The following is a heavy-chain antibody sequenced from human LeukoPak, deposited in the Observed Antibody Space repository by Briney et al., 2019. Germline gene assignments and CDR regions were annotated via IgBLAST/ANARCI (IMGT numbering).Heavy chain of an antibody. CDR2: ISSSGSTI. Sequence: GGSLRLSCAASGFTFSSYEMNWVRQAPGKGLEWVSYISSSGSTIYYADSVKGRFTISRDNAKNSLYLQMNSLRAEDTALYYCARVASNYDFDYWGQGTLVTVSS. CDR1: GFTFSSYE. J-gene: IGHJ4*02. D-gene: IGHD4-11*01. V-gene: IGHV3-48*03. CDR3: ARVASNYDFDY.